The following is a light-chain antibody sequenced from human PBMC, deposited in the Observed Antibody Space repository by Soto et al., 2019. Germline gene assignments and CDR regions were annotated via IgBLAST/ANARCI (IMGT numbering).Light chain of an antibody. CDR1: QTVSIY. Sequence: EIVLTQSPATLSLSPGDRATLSCRASQTVSIYLAWYQQKPGQAPRLLIYDASNRATGIPARFSGSGSGTDFTLTISSLEPEDFALYFCQQRINWPLTFGGGTKVEIK. CDR2: DAS. J-gene: IGKJ4*01. V-gene: IGKV3-11*01. CDR3: QQRINWPLT.